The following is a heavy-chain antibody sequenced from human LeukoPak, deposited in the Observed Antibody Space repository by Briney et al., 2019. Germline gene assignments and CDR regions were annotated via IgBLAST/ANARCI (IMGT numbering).Heavy chain of an antibody. V-gene: IGHV3-23*01. CDR1: GFTFSNHA. Sequence: PGGSLRLSCAASGFTFSNHAMNWVRQAPGKGLEWVSAISGDGDSIKYADSVKGRFTISRDNSKITLYLQVNSLRVEDTAVYYCANSPQYGGWGTDYWGQGTLVTVSS. J-gene: IGHJ4*02. CDR3: ANSPQYGGWGTDY. CDR2: ISGDGDSI. D-gene: IGHD4-23*01.